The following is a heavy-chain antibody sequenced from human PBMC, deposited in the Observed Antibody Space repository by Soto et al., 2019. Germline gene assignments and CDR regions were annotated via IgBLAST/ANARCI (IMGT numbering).Heavy chain of an antibody. J-gene: IGHJ3*02. V-gene: IGHV1-69*01. Sequence: QVQLVQSGAEVKKPGSSVKVSCKASGGTFSSYAISWVRQAPGQGLEWMGGIIPIFGTANYAQKFQGRVTITADESTSTAYTELSSLRSEDTAVSFCAREGLWAGMMGLGVDAFDIWGQGTIVTVSS. CDR1: GGTFSSYA. D-gene: IGHD3-10*01. CDR3: AREGLWAGMMGLGVDAFDI. CDR2: IIPIFGTA.